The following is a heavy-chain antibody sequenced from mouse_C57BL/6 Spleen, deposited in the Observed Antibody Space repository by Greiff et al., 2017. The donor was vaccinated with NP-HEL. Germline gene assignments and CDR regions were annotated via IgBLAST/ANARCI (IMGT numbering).Heavy chain of an antibody. CDR3: ARYYGSSLIYWYFDV. CDR2: INPSTGGT. D-gene: IGHD1-1*01. J-gene: IGHJ1*03. CDR1: GYSFTGYY. V-gene: IGHV1-42*01. Sequence: EVQLQQSGPELVKPGASVKISCKASGYSFTGYYMNWVKQSPEKSLEWIGEINPSTGGTTYNQKLKAKATLTVDKSSSTAYMQLKSRTAEDSAVYYCARYYGSSLIYWYFDVWGTGTTVTVSS.